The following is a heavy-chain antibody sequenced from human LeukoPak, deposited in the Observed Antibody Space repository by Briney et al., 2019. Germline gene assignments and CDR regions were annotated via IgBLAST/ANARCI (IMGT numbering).Heavy chain of an antibody. CDR2: IGGDSGGI. CDR3: AKYRTSGAPPRNFDY. CDR1: GFTFSSFD. J-gene: IGHJ4*02. V-gene: IGHV3-23*01. Sequence: QPGGSLRLLCAASGFTFSSFDMIWVRQASGKGREWGSDIGGDSGGIHYADSVKGRFIISRDNSKNTLYLQMNNLRADDTAVYYCAKYRTSGAPPRNFDYWGQGTLVTVSS. D-gene: IGHD1-14*01.